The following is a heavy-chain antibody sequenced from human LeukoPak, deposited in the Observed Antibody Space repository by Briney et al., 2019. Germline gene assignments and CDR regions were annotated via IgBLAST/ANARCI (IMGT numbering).Heavy chain of an antibody. CDR3: ARDVGYYYDSSAFDY. J-gene: IGHJ4*02. Sequence: ASVKVSCKASGYTFTGYYMHWVRQAPGQGLEWMGWINPNSGGTNYAQKFQGRVTMTRDTSISTAYMELSRLRSDDTAVYYCARDVGYYYDSSAFDYWGQGTLVTVSS. D-gene: IGHD3-22*01. CDR1: GYTFTGYY. V-gene: IGHV1-2*02. CDR2: INPNSGGT.